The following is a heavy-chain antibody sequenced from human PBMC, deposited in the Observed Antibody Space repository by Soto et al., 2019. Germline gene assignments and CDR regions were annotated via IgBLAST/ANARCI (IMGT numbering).Heavy chain of an antibody. D-gene: IGHD6-19*01. Sequence: SRTLSLTCAISGDSVSSNSAAWNWIRQSPSRGLEWLGRTYYRSKWYNDYAVSVKSRITINPDTSKNQFSLQLNSVTPEDTAVYYCARGHPKQWLNWFDPWGQGTLVTVSS. V-gene: IGHV6-1*01. CDR1: GDSVSSNSAA. J-gene: IGHJ5*02. CDR3: ARGHPKQWLNWFDP. CDR2: TYYRSKWYN.